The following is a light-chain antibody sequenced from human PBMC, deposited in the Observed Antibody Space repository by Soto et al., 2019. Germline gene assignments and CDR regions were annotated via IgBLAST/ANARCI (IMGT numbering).Light chain of an antibody. CDR2: KAS. J-gene: IGKJ1*01. Sequence: DIQRTPFPYSRGGCVGVMVAITCRGSQTISSWLAWYQQKPGKAPKLLIYKASTLDSGVPSNFSGSGSGTEFTLTISSLQPEDFATYYCQQYNSYPWTFGQGTKVDIK. CDR1: QTISSW. CDR3: QQYNSYPWT. V-gene: IGKV1-5*03.